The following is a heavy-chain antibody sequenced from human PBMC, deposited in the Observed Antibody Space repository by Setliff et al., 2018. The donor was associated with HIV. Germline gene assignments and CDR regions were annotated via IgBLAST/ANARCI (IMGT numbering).Heavy chain of an antibody. J-gene: IGHJ5*02. CDR1: GGSFSGYY. CDR2: INHSGKT. Sequence: TLSLTCAVYGGSFSGYYWTWIRQPPGKGLEWIGDINHSGKTNYNRSLKSRVTMSLDTSKNQFSLRLTSVTAADTAVYYCAREGGTGRSSWYGAYWYDPWGQGTLVTVSS. D-gene: IGHD6-13*01. V-gene: IGHV4-34*01. CDR3: AREGGTGRSSWYGAYWYDP.